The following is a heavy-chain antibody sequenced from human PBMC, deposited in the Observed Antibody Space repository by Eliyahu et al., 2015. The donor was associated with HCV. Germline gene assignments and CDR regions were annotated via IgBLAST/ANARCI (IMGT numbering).Heavy chain of an antibody. D-gene: IGHD5-12*01. Sequence: EVQLLESGGGLVQPGGSLXLSCAASGFXFXSYAMSWVRQAPGKGLEWVSAISGSGGSTYYADSVKGRFTISRDNXKNTLYLQMNSLRAEDTAVYYCAKGSLKATKYYFDYWGQGTLVTXSS. CDR2: ISGSGGST. J-gene: IGHJ4*02. CDR1: GFXFXSYA. V-gene: IGHV3-23*01. CDR3: AKGSLKATKYYFDY.